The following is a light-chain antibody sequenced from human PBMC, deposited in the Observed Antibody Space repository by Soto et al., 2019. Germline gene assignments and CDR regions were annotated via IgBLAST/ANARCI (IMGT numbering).Light chain of an antibody. CDR1: SSDVGAYNY. CDR2: DVD. V-gene: IGLV2-14*03. J-gene: IGLJ2*01. Sequence: QSALTQPASVSGSPGQSITISCTGTSSDVGAYNYVSWYQQHPGKAPKLMIYDVDSRPSEVSNRVSGSKSGNTAPLIISGLQSEDEADYYCSSYTSTKTRVFGGRTKATVL. CDR3: SSYTSTKTRV.